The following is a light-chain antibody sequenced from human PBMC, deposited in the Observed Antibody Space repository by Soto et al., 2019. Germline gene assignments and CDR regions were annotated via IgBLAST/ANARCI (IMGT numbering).Light chain of an antibody. J-gene: IGLJ2*01. CDR3: SSYTGSSALVV. CDR2: DVT. Sequence: QSVLTQPASVSGSPGQSITISCTGTSSDVGGYNYVSWYQQYPGKAPKLMIYDVTNRPSGVSNRFSGSKSDNTASLTISGLQAEDEADYYCSSYTGSSALVVFGGGTKLTVL. V-gene: IGLV2-14*01. CDR1: SSDVGGYNY.